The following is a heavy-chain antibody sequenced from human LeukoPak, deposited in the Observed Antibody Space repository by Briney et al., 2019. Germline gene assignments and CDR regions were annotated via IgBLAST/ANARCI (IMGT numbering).Heavy chain of an antibody. CDR2: IYYSGST. CDR1: GGSISSYY. CDR3: ARSSGWYWVFDY. Sequence: SETLSLTCTVSGGSISSYYWSWIRQPPGKGLEWIGYIYYSGSTNYNPSLKSRVTTSVDTSKNQFSLKLSSVTAADTAVYYCARSSGWYWVFDYWGQGTLVTVSS. V-gene: IGHV4-59*01. J-gene: IGHJ4*02. D-gene: IGHD6-19*01.